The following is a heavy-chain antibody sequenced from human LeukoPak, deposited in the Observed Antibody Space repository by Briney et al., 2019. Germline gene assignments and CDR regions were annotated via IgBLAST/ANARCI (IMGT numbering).Heavy chain of an antibody. CDR1: GYTFTDYY. CDR3: ARDESAVTP. D-gene: IGHD4-17*01. Sequence: ASVTVSCKASGYTFTDYYMHWVRQAPGQGLEWMGRINPNSGGSNYAQKFQGRVTMTRDTSISTAYMELSRLRSDDTAVYYCARDESAVTPWGQGTTVTVSS. CDR2: INPNSGGS. V-gene: IGHV1-2*06. J-gene: IGHJ3*01.